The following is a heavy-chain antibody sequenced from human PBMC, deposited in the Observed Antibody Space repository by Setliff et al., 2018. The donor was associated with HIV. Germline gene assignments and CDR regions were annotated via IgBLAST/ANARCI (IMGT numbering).Heavy chain of an antibody. CDR1: GFTFSSYA. D-gene: IGHD5-18*01. Sequence: PGGSLRLSCAASGFTFSSYAMHWVRQAPGKGLEWVAVISYDGSNKYYADSVKGRLTISRDNAKNSLFLQMNSLRAEDTAVYYCASIELAAMVPVDYWGQGTLVTVSS. CDR2: ISYDGSNK. CDR3: ASIELAAMVPVDY. J-gene: IGHJ4*02. V-gene: IGHV3-30*04.